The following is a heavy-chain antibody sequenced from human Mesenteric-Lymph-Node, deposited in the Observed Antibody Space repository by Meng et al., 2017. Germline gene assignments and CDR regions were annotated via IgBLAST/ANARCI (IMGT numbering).Heavy chain of an antibody. CDR1: GFTFTDYG. CDR3: AKPYGSGDFDY. J-gene: IGHJ4*02. CDR2: ISVTGGST. Sequence: EVQLVESGGGLVQPGGSLRLSCAVSGFTFTDYGMTWIRQAPGKGLEWVSTISVTGGSTNYADFVKGRFTISRDNSKNTLYLQMNSLRAEDTAVYFCAKPYGSGDFDYWGQGALVTVSS. V-gene: IGHV3-23*04. D-gene: IGHD3-10*01.